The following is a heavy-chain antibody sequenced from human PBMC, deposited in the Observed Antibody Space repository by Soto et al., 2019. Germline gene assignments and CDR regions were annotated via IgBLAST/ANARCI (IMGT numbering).Heavy chain of an antibody. Sequence: QVQLVQSGAEVKKPGASVKVSCKASGGTFTDYYIHWVRQAPGQGLEWMGAVNPSGGHTTYAQRVLGTMTMTRDTSCSTHYMELTSLTSEDTAVYYCARGGHVVVVTAALDYWGQGTLVTVSS. CDR1: GGTFTDYY. J-gene: IGHJ4*02. D-gene: IGHD2-21*02. CDR2: VNPSGGHT. CDR3: ARGGHVVVVTAALDY. V-gene: IGHV1-46*01.